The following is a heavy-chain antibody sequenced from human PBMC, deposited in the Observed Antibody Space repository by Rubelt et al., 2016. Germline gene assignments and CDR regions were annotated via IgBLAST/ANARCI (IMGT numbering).Heavy chain of an antibody. CDR2: LYYGGRT. Sequence: QVPLQESGPGLAKPSETLSLTCTVSGGSFHVYSWTWLRQPPGKGLERIGYLYYGGRTDYNPSLNSRVAISVDTSKTHFPLKLSSVSAADTAVYYCARNYYDGSGFTFDPWGQGTLVTVSS. CDR3: ARNYYDGSGFTFDP. V-gene: IGHV4-59*01. J-gene: IGHJ5*02. D-gene: IGHD3-22*01. CDR1: GGSFHVYS.